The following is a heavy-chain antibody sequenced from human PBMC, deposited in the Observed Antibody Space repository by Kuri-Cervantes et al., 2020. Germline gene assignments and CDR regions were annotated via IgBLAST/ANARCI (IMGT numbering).Heavy chain of an antibody. Sequence: ASVKVSCKASGYTFTSYGISWVRQAPGQGLEWMGWISAYNGNTNYAQKLQGRVTMTTDTSTSTAYMELRSLRSDDTAVYYCAKLLLWFGELLYPWSDFDYWGQGTLVTVSS. J-gene: IGHJ4*02. CDR1: GYTFTSYG. CDR3: AKLLLWFGELLYPWSDFDY. V-gene: IGHV1-18*01. D-gene: IGHD3-10*01. CDR2: ISAYNGNT.